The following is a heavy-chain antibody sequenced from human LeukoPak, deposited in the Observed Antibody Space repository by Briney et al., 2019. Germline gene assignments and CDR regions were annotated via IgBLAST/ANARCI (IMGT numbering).Heavy chain of an antibody. J-gene: IGHJ6*02. CDR1: GGSISSYY. Sequence: SETLSLTCTVSGGSISSYYWSWIRQPPGKGLEWIGYIYYSGSTNYNPSLKSRATISVDTSKNQFSLKLSSVTAADTAVYYCARGEMYYYDSSGFIRPYYYGMDVWGQGTTVTVSS. V-gene: IGHV4-59*08. D-gene: IGHD3-22*01. CDR2: IYYSGST. CDR3: ARGEMYYYDSSGFIRPYYYGMDV.